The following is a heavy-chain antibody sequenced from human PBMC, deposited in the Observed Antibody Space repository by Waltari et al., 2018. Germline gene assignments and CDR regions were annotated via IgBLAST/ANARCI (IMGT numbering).Heavy chain of an antibody. CDR1: EFTFSSFP. V-gene: IGHV3-30*04. J-gene: IGHJ6*02. D-gene: IGHD3-22*01. Sequence: QVQLVESGGGVVQPGRSLRLSWPASEFTFSSFPMHWVRQAPGKGLEWVAVISYNERNIYYVDSVKGRFTISRDNSKKMLFLQMNSLINEDTAVYYCARDYCDRTNCHGMDVWGQGTTVIVSS. CDR3: ARDYCDRTNCHGMDV. CDR2: ISYNERNI.